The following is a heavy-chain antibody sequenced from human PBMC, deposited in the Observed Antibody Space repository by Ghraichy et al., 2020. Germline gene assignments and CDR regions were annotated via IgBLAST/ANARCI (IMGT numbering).Heavy chain of an antibody. V-gene: IGHV3-23*01. J-gene: IGHJ6*02. CDR2: ISGSGGST. Sequence: GGSLRLSCAASGFTFSSYAMSWVRQAPGKGLEWVSAISGSGGSTYYADSVKGRFTISRDNSKNTLYLQMNSLRAEDTAVYYCAKGKSPTYYYYYGMDVWGQGTTVTVSS. CDR3: AKGKSPTYYYYYGMDV. CDR1: GFTFSSYA.